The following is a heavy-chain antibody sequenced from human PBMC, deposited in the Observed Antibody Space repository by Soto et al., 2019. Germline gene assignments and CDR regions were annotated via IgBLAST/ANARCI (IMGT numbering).Heavy chain of an antibody. CDR2: ISSNGGST. CDR1: GFTFSSYA. CDR3: ARDPLVTAIPFYYYYGMDV. Sequence: GSLRLSCAASGFTFSSYAMHWVRQAPGKGLEYVSAISSNGGSTYYANSVKGRFTISRDSSKNTLYLQMGSLRAEDMAVYYCARDPLVTAIPFYYYYGMDVWGQGTTVTVSS. D-gene: IGHD2-21*02. J-gene: IGHJ6*02. V-gene: IGHV3-64*01.